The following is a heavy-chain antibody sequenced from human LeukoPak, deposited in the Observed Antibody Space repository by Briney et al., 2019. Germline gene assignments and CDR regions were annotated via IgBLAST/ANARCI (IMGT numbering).Heavy chain of an antibody. J-gene: IGHJ4*02. D-gene: IGHD3-10*01. CDR2: ISSSSYI. V-gene: IGHV3-21*01. CDR1: GFTFSTYV. Sequence: GGSLRLSCAASGFTFSTYVMNWVRQAPGKGLEWVSSISSSSYIYYADSVKGRFTISRDNAKNSLYLQMNSLRAEDTAVYYCAGLWFGDRPPFDYWGQGTLVTVSS. CDR3: AGLWFGDRPPFDY.